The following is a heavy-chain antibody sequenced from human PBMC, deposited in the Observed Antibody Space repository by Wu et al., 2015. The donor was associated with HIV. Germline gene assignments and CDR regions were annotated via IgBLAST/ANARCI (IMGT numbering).Heavy chain of an antibody. Sequence: QVQLVQSGAEVKKPGSSVKVSCKASESTFTSYVITWVRQAPGQGLEWMGGISPLFGTPDYAQKFQDRVTITTDESTRTAYMELRSLRSEDSAIYYCVRRRPEWRYFDYWGQGTLVTVSS. J-gene: IGHJ4*02. CDR3: VRRRPEWRYFDY. CDR2: ISPLFGTP. CDR1: ESTFTSYV. D-gene: IGHD2-8*01. V-gene: IGHV1-69*05.